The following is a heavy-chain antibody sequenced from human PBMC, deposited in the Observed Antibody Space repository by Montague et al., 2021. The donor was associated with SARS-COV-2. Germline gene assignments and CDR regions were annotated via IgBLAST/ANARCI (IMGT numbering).Heavy chain of an antibody. CDR2: IYNTGRT. J-gene: IGHJ3*02. CDR3: ATEMPAYDVFDI. Sequence: SETLSLTCTVSGGSVTSGDYYWTWIRQPPGKGLEWIGYIYNTGRTNYXSCLKSRVTISMDTSKNQFSLKVDSVSAADTAVYYCATEMPAYDVFDIWGQGTMVTVSS. CDR1: GGSVTSGDYY. D-gene: IGHD2-2*01. V-gene: IGHV4-61*08.